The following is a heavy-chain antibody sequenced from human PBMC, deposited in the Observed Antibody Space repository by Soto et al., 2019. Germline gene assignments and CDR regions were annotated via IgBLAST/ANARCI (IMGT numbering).Heavy chain of an antibody. Sequence: ASVKVSCKASGYTSTSYGISWVRQAPGQGLEWMGWISAYNGNTNYAQKLQGRVTMTTDTSTSTAYMELRSLRSDDTAVYYCARDSAYCSSTSCYMSYYYYGMDVWGQGTTVTVSS. D-gene: IGHD2-2*02. CDR3: ARDSAYCSSTSCYMSYYYYGMDV. CDR2: ISAYNGNT. V-gene: IGHV1-18*01. J-gene: IGHJ6*02. CDR1: GYTSTSYG.